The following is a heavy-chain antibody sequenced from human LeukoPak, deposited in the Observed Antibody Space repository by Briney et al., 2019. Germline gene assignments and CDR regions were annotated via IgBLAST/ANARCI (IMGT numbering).Heavy chain of an antibody. J-gene: IGHJ4*02. V-gene: IGHV3-33*01. Sequence: RGSLRLSCAASGLRFRNYGMHWVRQAPGKGLEWVAVIWYDGSNQYYVDSVKGRFTVSRDNAKNTLYLQTNSLRAEDTAVYYCATDRNSGKYYDYWGQGTLVTVSS. CDR1: GLRFRNYG. CDR2: IWYDGSNQ. CDR3: ATDRNSGKYYDY. D-gene: IGHD1-26*01.